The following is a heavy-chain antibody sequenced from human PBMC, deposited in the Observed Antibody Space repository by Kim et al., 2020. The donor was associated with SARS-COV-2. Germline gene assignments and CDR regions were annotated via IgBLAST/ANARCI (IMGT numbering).Heavy chain of an antibody. J-gene: IGHJ4*02. CDR2: ISWNSGSI. Sequence: GGSLRLSCAASGFTFDDYAMHWVRQAPGKGLEWVSGISWNSGSIGYADSVKGRFTISRDNAKNSLYLQMNSLRAEDTALYYCAKASDWNYVEPLDYWGQGTLVTVSS. D-gene: IGHD1-7*01. CDR1: GFTFDDYA. CDR3: AKASDWNYVEPLDY. V-gene: IGHV3-9*01.